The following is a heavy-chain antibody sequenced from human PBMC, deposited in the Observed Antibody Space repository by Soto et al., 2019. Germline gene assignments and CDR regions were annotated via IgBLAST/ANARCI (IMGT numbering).Heavy chain of an antibody. V-gene: IGHV3-23*01. CDR2: ISGSGSST. CDR3: AKEGGLSGSYYISSSYYFDY. CDR1: GFTFTSYA. J-gene: IGHJ4*02. D-gene: IGHD1-26*01. Sequence: GGSLRLSCAASGFTFTSYAMSWVRQAPGKGLEWVSAISGSGSSTYYADSVKGRFTISRDNSKNTVHLEMNSLSADDTAIYYCAKEGGLSGSYYISSSYYFDYWGQGTLVTVS.